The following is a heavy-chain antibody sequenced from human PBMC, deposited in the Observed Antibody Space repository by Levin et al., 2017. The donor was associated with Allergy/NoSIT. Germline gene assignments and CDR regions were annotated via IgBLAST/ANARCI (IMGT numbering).Heavy chain of an antibody. CDR1: GFSFSTYS. CDR2: ISSSSTTI. D-gene: IGHD4-23*01. Sequence: GGSLRLSCAASGFSFSTYSMNWVRQAPGKGLEWVSYISSSSTTIYYADSVKGRFTISRDNAKNSLYLQMNSLRDEDTAVYYCAREGLLGGNSDFDYWGQGTLVTVSS. V-gene: IGHV3-48*02. J-gene: IGHJ4*02. CDR3: AREGLLGGNSDFDY.